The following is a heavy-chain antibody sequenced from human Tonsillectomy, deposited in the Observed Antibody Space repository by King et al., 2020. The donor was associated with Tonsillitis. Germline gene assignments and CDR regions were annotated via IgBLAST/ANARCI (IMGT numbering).Heavy chain of an antibody. J-gene: IGHJ2*01. CDR1: GGSISSYY. CDR2: IYYSGST. D-gene: IGHD2-15*01. CDR3: ARDLLGWYFDL. V-gene: IGHV4-59*01. Sequence: VQLQESGPGLVKPSETLSLTCTVSGGSISSYYWSWIRRPPGKGLEWIGYIYYSGSTNYNPSLKSRVTISVDTSKNQFSLRLSSVTAADTAVYYCARDLLGWYFDLWGRGTLVTVSS.